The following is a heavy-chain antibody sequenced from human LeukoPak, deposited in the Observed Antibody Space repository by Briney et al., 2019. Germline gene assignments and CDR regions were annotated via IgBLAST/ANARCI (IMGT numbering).Heavy chain of an antibody. CDR2: ISSNGGST. Sequence: PGGSLRLSSAASGFTFSSYAMHWVRQAPGKGLEHVSAISSNGGSTYYANSVKGRFTISRDNSKNTLYLQMGSLRAEDMTVYYCARDKQQLVLDYWGQGTLVTVSS. J-gene: IGHJ4*02. D-gene: IGHD6-13*01. CDR3: ARDKQQLVLDY. V-gene: IGHV3-64*01. CDR1: GFTFSSYA.